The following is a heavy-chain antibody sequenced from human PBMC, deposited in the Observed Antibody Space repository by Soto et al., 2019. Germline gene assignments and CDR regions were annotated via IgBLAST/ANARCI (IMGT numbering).Heavy chain of an antibody. CDR1: GFTFSTYG. J-gene: IGHJ4*02. D-gene: IGHD6-13*01. CDR3: AKEYGSTWIDH. CDR2: MSYDGTKQ. Sequence: PGWSLRLSCAASGFTFSTYGMHWVRQAPGKGLEWVAAMSYDGTKQYYVDSVKGRFTISRDNSRNTLFLQLNSLRDEDTAVYYCAKEYGSTWIDHWGQGTPVTVSS. V-gene: IGHV3-30*18.